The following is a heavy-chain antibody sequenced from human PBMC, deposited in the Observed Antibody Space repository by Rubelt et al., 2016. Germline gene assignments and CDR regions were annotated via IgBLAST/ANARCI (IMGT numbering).Heavy chain of an antibody. D-gene: IGHD6-6*01. J-gene: IGHJ6*02. V-gene: IGHV1-2*04. CDR3: ARGIAARLGYYGMDV. CDR2: INPNSGGT. CDR1: GYTFTGYY. Sequence: QVQLVQSGAEVKKPGASVKVSCKASGYTFTGYYMHWVRQAPGQGLEWMGWINPNSGGTNYAQKFQGWVTMTRETSISTAYMELSRLRSDDTAVYYCARGIAARLGYYGMDVWGQGTTVTVSS.